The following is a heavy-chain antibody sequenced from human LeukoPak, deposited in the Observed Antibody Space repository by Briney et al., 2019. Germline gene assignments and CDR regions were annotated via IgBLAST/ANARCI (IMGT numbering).Heavy chain of an antibody. D-gene: IGHD1-1*01. CDR1: GFTFSSYE. J-gene: IGHJ4*02. CDR2: ISSSGSTI. CDR3: ARDLNWNPLDY. Sequence: PGGSLRLSRAASGFTFSSYEMNWVRQAPGKGLEWVSYISSSGSTIYYADSVKGRFTISRDNAKNSLYLQMNSLRAEDAAVYYCARDLNWNPLDYWGQGTLVTVSS. V-gene: IGHV3-48*03.